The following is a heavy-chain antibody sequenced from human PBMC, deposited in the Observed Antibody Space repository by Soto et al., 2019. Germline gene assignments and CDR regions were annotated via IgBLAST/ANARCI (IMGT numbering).Heavy chain of an antibody. CDR3: ASTKEWLVHYYFDY. CDR2: INYSGST. CDR1: GGSISSSSYY. D-gene: IGHD6-19*01. J-gene: IGHJ4*02. Sequence: PSETLSLTCNVSGGSISSSSYYWGWIRQPPGKGLEWIGSINYSGSTNYNPSLKSRVTISVDTSKNQFSLKLSSVTAADTAVYYCASTKEWLVHYYFDYWGQGTLVTVSS. V-gene: IGHV4-39*07.